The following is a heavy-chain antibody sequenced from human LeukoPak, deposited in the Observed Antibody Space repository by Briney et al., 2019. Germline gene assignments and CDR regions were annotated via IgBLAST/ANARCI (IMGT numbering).Heavy chain of an antibody. CDR2: IYYSGST. D-gene: IGHD4-17*01. V-gene: IGHV4-61*08. CDR1: GGSISSGGYY. J-gene: IGHJ3*02. CDR3: AREPSDYGDYLEDAFDI. Sequence: SETLSLTCTVSGGSISSGGYYWSWIRQPPGKGLEWIGYIYYSGSTNYNPSLKSRVTISVDTSKNQFSLKLSSVTAADTAVYYCAREPSDYGDYLEDAFDIWGQGTMVTVSS.